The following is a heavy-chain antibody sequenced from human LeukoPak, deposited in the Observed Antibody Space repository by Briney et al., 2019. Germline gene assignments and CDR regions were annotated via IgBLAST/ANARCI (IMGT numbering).Heavy chain of an antibody. CDR3: ARDRGRDDILTGYNWFDP. J-gene: IGHJ5*02. D-gene: IGHD3-9*01. Sequence: SETLSLTCTVSGGSISSYYWSWIRQPPGKGLEWIGYIYYSGSTNYNPSLESRVTISVDTSKNQFSLKLSSVTAADTAVYYCARDRGRDDILTGYNWFDPWGQGTLVTVSS. CDR1: GGSISSYY. CDR2: IYYSGST. V-gene: IGHV4-59*01.